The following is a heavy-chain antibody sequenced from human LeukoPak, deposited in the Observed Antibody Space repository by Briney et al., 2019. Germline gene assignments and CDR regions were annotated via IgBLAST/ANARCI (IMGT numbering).Heavy chain of an antibody. CDR1: GGSISSSSYY. CDR3: ARVDRYYDSSYFDY. CDR2: IYYSGST. J-gene: IGHJ4*02. Sequence: SETLSLTCTVSGGSISSSSYYWGWIRQPPGKGLEWIGSIYYSGSTYYNPPPKSRVTISVGTSKNQFSLKLSSVTAADTAVYYCARVDRYYDSSYFDYWGQGTLVTVSS. D-gene: IGHD3-22*01. V-gene: IGHV4-39*07.